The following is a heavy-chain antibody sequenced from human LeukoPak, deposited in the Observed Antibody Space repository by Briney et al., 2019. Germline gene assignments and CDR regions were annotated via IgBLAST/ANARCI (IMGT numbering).Heavy chain of an antibody. CDR3: AKEVRTSGRAGIFGY. Sequence: PGGSLRPSCVPSTFTFSNSVMHWVRQAPGKGLEGVSGISIDGNGKYYADSVRGRITISRDNSKNTLYLEMNSPSAEDTAVYYCAKEVRTSGRAGIFGYWGQGTLVTVSS. CDR2: ISIDGNGK. D-gene: IGHD2-2*01. J-gene: IGHJ4*02. V-gene: IGHV3-30*04. CDR1: TFTFSNSV.